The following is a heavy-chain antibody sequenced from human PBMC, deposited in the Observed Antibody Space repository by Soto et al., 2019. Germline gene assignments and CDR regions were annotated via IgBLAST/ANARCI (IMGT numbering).Heavy chain of an antibody. Sequence: XETLGLTCTVSGGSISSYYWSWIRQPPGKGLEWIGYIYYSGSTNYNPSLKSRVTISVDTSKNQFSLKLSYVTTADTAVYYCARDFLYDSSGHYGMDVWGQGTTVTVSS. V-gene: IGHV4-59*01. J-gene: IGHJ6*02. CDR1: GGSISSYY. D-gene: IGHD3-22*01. CDR3: ARDFLYDSSGHYGMDV. CDR2: IYYSGST.